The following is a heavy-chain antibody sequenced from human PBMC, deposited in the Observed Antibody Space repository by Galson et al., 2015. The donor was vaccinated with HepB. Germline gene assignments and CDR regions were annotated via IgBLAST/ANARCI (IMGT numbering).Heavy chain of an antibody. CDR3: ARGAYFGELTRILVLQH. CDR2: VRPDNGGT. Sequence: SCAASGFTFSRYGMHWVRQAPGKGLEWVGWVRPDNGGTNYAQNLQDRVTMSTDTSTSTAYMELRSLRYDDTAVYYCARGAYFGELTRILVLQHWGQGSLVTVSS. CDR1: GFTFSRYG. J-gene: IGHJ1*01. V-gene: IGHV1-18*01. D-gene: IGHD3-10*01.